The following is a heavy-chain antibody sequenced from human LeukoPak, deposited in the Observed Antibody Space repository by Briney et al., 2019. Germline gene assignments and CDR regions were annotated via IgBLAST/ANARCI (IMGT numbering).Heavy chain of an antibody. CDR1: GGSFSGYY. CDR3: ARKGNYYYMDV. D-gene: IGHD3-10*01. CDR2: IYYSGST. Sequence: SETLSLTCAVYGGSFSGYYWSWIRQPPGKGLEWIGYIYYSGSTNYNPSLKSRVTISVDTSKNQFSLKLCSVTAADTAVYYCARKGNYYYMDVWGKGTTVTVSS. V-gene: IGHV4-59*08. J-gene: IGHJ6*03.